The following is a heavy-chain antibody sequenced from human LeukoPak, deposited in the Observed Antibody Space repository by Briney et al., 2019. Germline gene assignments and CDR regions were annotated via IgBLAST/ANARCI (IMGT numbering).Heavy chain of an antibody. CDR3: ARLLVYNSGGEAFDY. V-gene: IGHV3-7*01. J-gene: IGHJ4*02. CDR2: IKQDGSEK. Sequence: PGGSLRLSCAASGFTFSRYWMSWVRQAPGKGLEWVANIKQDGSEKYYVDSVKGRFTISRDNAKNSLYLQRSSLRAEDTAVYYCARLLVYNSGGEAFDYWGQGTLVTVSS. D-gene: IGHD3-10*01. CDR1: GFTFSRYW.